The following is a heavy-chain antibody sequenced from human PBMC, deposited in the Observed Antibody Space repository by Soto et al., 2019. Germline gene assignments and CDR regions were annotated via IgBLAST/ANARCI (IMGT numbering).Heavy chain of an antibody. J-gene: IGHJ6*02. V-gene: IGHV4-59*01. CDR1: GGSISSYY. CDR2: IYYSGST. CDR3: ARDSSGTPDV. Sequence: SETLSLTCTVSGGSISSYYWNWIRQPPGKGLEWIGYIYYSGSTNYNPSLKSRVTISVDTSKNQFSLKLSSVTAADTAVYYCARDSSGTPDVWGQGTTVTVSS. D-gene: IGHD3-22*01.